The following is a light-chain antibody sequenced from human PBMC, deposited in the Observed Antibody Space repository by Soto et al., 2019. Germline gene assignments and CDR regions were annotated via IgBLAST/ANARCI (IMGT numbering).Light chain of an antibody. CDR3: QQYGSSRFT. CDR2: GAS. V-gene: IGKV3-20*01. Sequence: ESVLTQSPGTLSLSPGERATLSCRASQSVSSSYLAWYQKKPDQAPRLLIYGASSRATGLPDRFSGSRAGPDFSLTISRLEPEVFAVYYCQQYGSSRFTFGPRNKVDIK. J-gene: IGKJ3*01. CDR1: QSVSSSY.